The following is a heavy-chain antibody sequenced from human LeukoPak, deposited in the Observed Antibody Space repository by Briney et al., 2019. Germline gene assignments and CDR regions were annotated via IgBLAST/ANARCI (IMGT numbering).Heavy chain of an antibody. CDR3: ARKPKDCSGGNCYWYYFDY. D-gene: IGHD2-15*01. V-gene: IGHV4-59*12. CDR1: GGSISDYY. Sequence: SETLSLTCTLSGGSISDYYWSCIRHPPGKGLEWLGYIYFSGSTNYNPSLKSRVTISVDTSKNQFSLNLSSVTAADTAVYYCARKPKDCSGGNCYWYYFDYWGQGTLVTVSS. J-gene: IGHJ4*02. CDR2: IYFSGST.